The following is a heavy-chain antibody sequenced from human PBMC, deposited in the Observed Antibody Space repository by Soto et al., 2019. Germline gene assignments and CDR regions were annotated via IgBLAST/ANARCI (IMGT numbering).Heavy chain of an antibody. CDR1: GYTFTSYA. D-gene: IGHD2-2*02. CDR3: AKSATVPAAIAY. J-gene: IGHJ4*02. Sequence: ASVKVSCKASGYTFTSYAMHWVRQAPGQRLEWMGWINAGNGNTKYSQRFQGRVTITRDTSASTAYMELSSLRSEDTAVYYCAKSATVPAAIAYWGQGTLVTVSS. CDR2: INAGNGNT. V-gene: IGHV1-3*01.